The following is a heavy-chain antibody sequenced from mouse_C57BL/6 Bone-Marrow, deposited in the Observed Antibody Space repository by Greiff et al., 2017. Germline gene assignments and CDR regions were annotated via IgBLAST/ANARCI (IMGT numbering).Heavy chain of an antibody. J-gene: IGHJ2*01. CDR2: IDPSDSYT. D-gene: IGHD1-2*01. CDR1: GYTFTSYW. CDR3: ARYGYGNPFDY. Sequence: QVQLQQPGAELVMPGASVKLSCKASGYTFTSYWMHWVKQRPGQGLEWIGEIDPSDSYTNYNQKFKGKSTLTVDKSSSTAYMQLSSLTSEDSAVYYCARYGYGNPFDYWGQGTTLTVSS. V-gene: IGHV1-69*01.